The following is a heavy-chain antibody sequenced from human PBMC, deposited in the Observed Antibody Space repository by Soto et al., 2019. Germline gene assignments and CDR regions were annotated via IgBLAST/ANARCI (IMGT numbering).Heavy chain of an antibody. Sequence: QVQLVQSGAEVKKPGSSVKVSCKASGGTFSSYAISWVRQAPGQGLEWMGGIIPIFGTANYAQKFQGRVTITAEKPTSSAYMELSSLRSEDTAVYYCARDYGLHGGWRFDPWGQGTLVTVSS. D-gene: IGHD6-19*01. CDR2: IIPIFGTA. J-gene: IGHJ5*02. CDR1: GGTFSSYA. V-gene: IGHV1-69*06. CDR3: ARDYGLHGGWRFDP.